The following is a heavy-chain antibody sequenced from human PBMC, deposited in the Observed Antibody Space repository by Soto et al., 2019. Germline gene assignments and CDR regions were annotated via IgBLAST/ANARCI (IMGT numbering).Heavy chain of an antibody. D-gene: IGHD5-18*01. CDR3: ARDPLWGTAMVLWYFDL. J-gene: IGHJ2*01. V-gene: IGHV3-30-3*01. CDR1: GFTFSSYA. Sequence: QVQLVESGGGMVQPGRSLRLSSAASGFTFSSYAMHWVRQAPGKGLEWVAVISYDGSNKYYADSVKGRFTISRDNSKNTLYLQMNSLRAEDTAVYYCARDPLWGTAMVLWYFDLWGRGTLVTVSS. CDR2: ISYDGSNK.